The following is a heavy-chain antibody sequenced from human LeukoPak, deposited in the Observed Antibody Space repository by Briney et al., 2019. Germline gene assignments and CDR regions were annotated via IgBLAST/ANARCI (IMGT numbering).Heavy chain of an antibody. V-gene: IGHV3-23*01. CDR2: ISGSGGST. J-gene: IGHJ4*02. Sequence: GGSLRPSCAASGFTFSSYAMSWVRQAPGKGLEWVSAISGSGGSTYYADSVKGRFTISRDNSKNTLYLQMNSLRAEDTAVYYCAKFSVPYDSAGYFDYWGQGTLVTVSS. CDR3: AKFSVPYDSAGYFDY. CDR1: GFTFSSYA. D-gene: IGHD3-22*01.